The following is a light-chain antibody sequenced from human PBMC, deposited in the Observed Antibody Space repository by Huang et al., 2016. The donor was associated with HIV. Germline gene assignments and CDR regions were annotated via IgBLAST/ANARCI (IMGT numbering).Light chain of an antibody. CDR1: QDIRND. CDR2: AAS. CDR3: LQDFNYPWT. Sequence: AIQMTQSPSSLSASVGDRVTITCRASQDIRNDLGWYKQKPGKAPKFLIYAASNLQTGVPSRFSGSGSGTDFTLTISSLQPEDFATYYCLQDFNYPWTFGQGTKVEIK. J-gene: IGKJ1*01. V-gene: IGKV1-6*01.